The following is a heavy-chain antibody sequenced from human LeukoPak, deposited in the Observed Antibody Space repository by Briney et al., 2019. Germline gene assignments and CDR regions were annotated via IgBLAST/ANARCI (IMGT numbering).Heavy chain of an antibody. J-gene: IGHJ4*02. CDR2: VSAEGDRR. D-gene: IGHD4-17*01. Sequence: GGSLRLSCAASGFTFSHYAMHWVRRAPGKGLEWITFVSAEGDRRYYADSVKGRFTISRDDSKNTLYLQMNSLRPEDSALYYCVRDLSGHYSFDHWGQGALVTVSS. CDR1: GFTFSHYA. CDR3: VRDLSGHYSFDH. V-gene: IGHV3-30*04.